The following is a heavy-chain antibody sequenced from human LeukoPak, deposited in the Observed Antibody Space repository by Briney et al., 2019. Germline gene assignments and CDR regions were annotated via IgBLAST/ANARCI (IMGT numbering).Heavy chain of an antibody. Sequence: GRSLRLSCAASGFTFSSYGMHWVRQAPGKGLEWVAVISYDGSNKYYADSVKGRFTISRDNSKNTLYLQMNSLRAEDTAVYYCAKDREGAAAADYWGQGTLVTVSS. CDR1: GFTFSSYG. CDR2: ISYDGSNK. CDR3: AKDREGAAAADY. D-gene: IGHD6-13*01. J-gene: IGHJ4*02. V-gene: IGHV3-30*18.